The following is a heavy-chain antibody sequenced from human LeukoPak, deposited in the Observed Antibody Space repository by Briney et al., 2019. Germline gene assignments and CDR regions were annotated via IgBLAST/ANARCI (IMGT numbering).Heavy chain of an antibody. CDR1: GGSISSYY. Sequence: SETLSLTCTVSGGSISSYYWSWIRQLPGKGLEWIGYIYYSGSTNYNPSLKSRVTISVDTSKNQFSLKLSSVTAADTAVYYCARRVAVAGTLYYYYGMDVWGQGTTVTVSS. CDR2: IYYSGST. D-gene: IGHD6-19*01. CDR3: ARRVAVAGTLYYYYGMDV. V-gene: IGHV4-59*08. J-gene: IGHJ6*02.